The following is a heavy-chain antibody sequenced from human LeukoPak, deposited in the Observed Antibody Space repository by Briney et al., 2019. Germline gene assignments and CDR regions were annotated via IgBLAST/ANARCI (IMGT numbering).Heavy chain of an antibody. V-gene: IGHV3-30*18. CDR2: ISYDGTNK. D-gene: IGHD3-22*01. Sequence: GGSLRLSCAASGFTFSSYAMHWVRQAPGKELEWVAVISYDGTNKYYIDSVKGRFTISRDNSKNTLYLQMNSLRAEDTAVYYCAKVHLTYYYDSSGYGFQDYWGQGALVTVSS. CDR3: AKVHLTYYYDSSGYGFQDY. J-gene: IGHJ4*02. CDR1: GFTFSSYA.